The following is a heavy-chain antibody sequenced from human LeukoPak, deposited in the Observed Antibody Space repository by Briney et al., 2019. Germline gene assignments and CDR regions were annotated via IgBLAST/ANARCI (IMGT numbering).Heavy chain of an antibody. CDR3: AKDRPYGDYARLGSIRFDY. V-gene: IGHV3-23*01. CDR2: ISGSGGST. D-gene: IGHD4-17*01. Sequence: GGSLRLSCAASGFTFSKYWMNWVRQAPGKGLEWVSAISGSGGSTYYADSVKGRFTISRDNSKNTLYLQMNSLRAEDTAVYYCAKDRPYGDYARLGSIRFDYWGQGTLVTVSS. CDR1: GFTFSKYW. J-gene: IGHJ4*02.